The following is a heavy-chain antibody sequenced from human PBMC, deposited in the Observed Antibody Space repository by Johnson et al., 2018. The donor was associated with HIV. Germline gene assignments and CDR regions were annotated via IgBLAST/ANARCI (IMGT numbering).Heavy chain of an antibody. V-gene: IGHV3-11*04. Sequence: QVQLVESGGGLVKPGGSLRLSCAASGFTFSDYYMSWIRQAPGKGLEWVSYITGSGTVVYYADSVKGRFTISRDNAKNSLYLQMNSLRAEDTAVYYCARKQWLEIPSDAFDVWGQGTMVTVSS. D-gene: IGHD6-19*01. CDR2: ITGSGTVV. J-gene: IGHJ3*01. CDR3: ARKQWLEIPSDAFDV. CDR1: GFTFSDYY.